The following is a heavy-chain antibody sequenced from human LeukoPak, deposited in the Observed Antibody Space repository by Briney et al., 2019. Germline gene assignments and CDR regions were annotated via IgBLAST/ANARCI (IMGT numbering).Heavy chain of an antibody. CDR2: ISDSGGST. V-gene: IGHV3-23*01. J-gene: IGHJ4*02. CDR3: ARVSRRGNSAGFDY. Sequence: GGSLRLSCAASGFTFSSYAMSWVRQAPGKGLEWVSGISDSGGSTNYADSVKGRFTISRDNSKNTLYLQMNSLRADDAAVYYCARVSRRGNSAGFDYRGQGTLVTVSS. D-gene: IGHD4-23*01. CDR1: GFTFSSYA.